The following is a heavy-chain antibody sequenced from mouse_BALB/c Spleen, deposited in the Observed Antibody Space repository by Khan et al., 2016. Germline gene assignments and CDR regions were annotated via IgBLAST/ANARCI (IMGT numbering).Heavy chain of an antibody. CDR1: GYTFTTAG. CDR3: ARTVGNYGYFDY. J-gene: IGHJ2*01. V-gene: IGHV9-4*02. CDR2: INTHSGVP. D-gene: IGHD2-1*01. Sequence: HFVQSGPELKKPGETVRISCKASGYTFTTAGMQWVQKMPGKGLKWIGWINTHSGVPKYAEDFKGRFAFSLETSASTAYLQIRNLKNEDTATYFCARTVGNYGYFDYWGQGTTLTVSS.